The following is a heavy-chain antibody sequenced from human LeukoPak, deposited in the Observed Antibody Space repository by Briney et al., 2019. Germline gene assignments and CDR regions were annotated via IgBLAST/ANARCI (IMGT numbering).Heavy chain of an antibody. CDR2: ISYDGSNK. D-gene: IGHD2-15*01. Sequence: SLRLSCAASGFTFSSYAMHWVRQAPGKGLEWVAVISYDGSNKYYADSVKGRFTISRDNSKNRLYLQMNSLRAEDTAVYYCGRGRGEAATRLFDPWGQGTLVTVSS. CDR3: GRGRGEAATRLFDP. CDR1: GFTFSSYA. J-gene: IGHJ5*02. V-gene: IGHV3-30-3*01.